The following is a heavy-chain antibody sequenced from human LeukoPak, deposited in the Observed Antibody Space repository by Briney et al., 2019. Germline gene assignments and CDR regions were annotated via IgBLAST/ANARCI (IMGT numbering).Heavy chain of an antibody. Sequence: SETLSLTCTVSGGSISSGDYYWSWIRQPPGKGLEWIGYIYYSGSTYYNPSLKSRVTISVDTSKNQFSLKLSSVTAADTAVYYCARRVSGRETKDGVDYWGQGTLVTVSS. CDR2: IYYSGST. V-gene: IGHV4-30-4*01. CDR3: ARRVSGRETKDGVDY. J-gene: IGHJ4*02. D-gene: IGHD2-15*01. CDR1: GGSISSGDYY.